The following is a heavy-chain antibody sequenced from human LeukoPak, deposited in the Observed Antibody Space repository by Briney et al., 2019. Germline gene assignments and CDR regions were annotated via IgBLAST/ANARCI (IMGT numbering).Heavy chain of an antibody. J-gene: IGHJ4*02. D-gene: IGHD3-22*01. Sequence: ASVKVSCKASGYTFTSYGISWVRQAPGQGLEWMGWISAYNGNTNYAQKLQGRVTMTTDTSTSTAYMELRSLRAEDTAVYYCAKDGSYYDSSGYYVYWGQGTLVTVSS. CDR1: GYTFTSYG. CDR3: AKDGSYYDSSGYYVY. V-gene: IGHV1-18*01. CDR2: ISAYNGNT.